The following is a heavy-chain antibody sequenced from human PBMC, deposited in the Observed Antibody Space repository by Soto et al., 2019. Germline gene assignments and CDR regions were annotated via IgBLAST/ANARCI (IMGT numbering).Heavy chain of an antibody. J-gene: IGHJ4*02. CDR2: INPNNGNT. D-gene: IGHD2-2*01. Sequence: QVQLVQSGAEVKKPGASVKLSCKASGYTFNGYYMQWLRQAPGQGLEWMGWINPNNGNTKYAQKFQGRVTMTSDTSISTAFMEMTRLTSDDTAVYYCARGSVSCAYWGQGSLVTVSS. CDR1: GYTFNGYY. V-gene: IGHV1-2*02. CDR3: ARGSVSCAY.